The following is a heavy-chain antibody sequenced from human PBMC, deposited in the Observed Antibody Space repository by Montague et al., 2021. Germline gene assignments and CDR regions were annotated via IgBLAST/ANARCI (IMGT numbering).Heavy chain of an antibody. J-gene: IGHJ6*02. D-gene: IGHD2-15*01. CDR1: GFTFSSYW. CDR3: ARDLGHCAGGSCGV. CDR2: INGDGSST. Sequence: SLRLSCAASGFTFSSYWMGWVRQAPGKGLVCVSRINGDGSSTNYADSVKGRFTISRDNAKNTLYLQMNNLRAEDTAVYYCARDLGHCAGGSCGVWGQGTTVTGSS. V-gene: IGHV3-74*01.